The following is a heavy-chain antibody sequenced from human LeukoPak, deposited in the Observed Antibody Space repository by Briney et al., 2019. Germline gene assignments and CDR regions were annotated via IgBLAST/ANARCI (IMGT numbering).Heavy chain of an antibody. V-gene: IGHV1-2*02. CDR3: ARDSYYDSSGYYLH. D-gene: IGHD3-22*01. Sequence: GASVKVSCKASGYTFTGYYMHWVRQAPGQGLEWMGWINPNSGGTNYAQKFQGRVTMIRDTSISTAYMELSRLRSDDTAVYYCARDSYYDSSGYYLHWGQGTLVTVSS. J-gene: IGHJ4*02. CDR2: INPNSGGT. CDR1: GYTFTGYY.